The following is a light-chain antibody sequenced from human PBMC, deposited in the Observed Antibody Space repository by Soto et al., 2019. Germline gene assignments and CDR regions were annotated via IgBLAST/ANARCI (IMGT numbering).Light chain of an antibody. V-gene: IGKV3-15*01. J-gene: IGKJ1*01. CDR2: GAS. Sequence: EILMTHSPSTLSVSACERATLSCVASQSVDSNLAWYQQKPGQAPRLLIYGASTRATGISARFSGSGSGTEFTLTISSLQSEDFGVYYCQQYNNWWTFGQGTKVDIK. CDR3: QQYNNWWT. CDR1: QSVDSN.